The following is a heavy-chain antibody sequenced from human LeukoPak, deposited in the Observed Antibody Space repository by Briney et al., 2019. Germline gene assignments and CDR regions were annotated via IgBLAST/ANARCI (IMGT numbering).Heavy chain of an antibody. CDR1: GGSISSSSYY. D-gene: IGHD6-13*01. CDR2: IYYSGST. J-gene: IGHJ4*02. CDR3: ARRPRHRYSGSWHFDY. Sequence: PSETLSLTCTVSGGSISSSSYYWGWIRQPPGKGLEWIGSIYYSGSTYYNPSLKSRVTISVDTSKNQFSLKLSSVTAADTAVYYCARRPRHRYSGSWHFDYWGQGTLVTVSS. V-gene: IGHV4-39*01.